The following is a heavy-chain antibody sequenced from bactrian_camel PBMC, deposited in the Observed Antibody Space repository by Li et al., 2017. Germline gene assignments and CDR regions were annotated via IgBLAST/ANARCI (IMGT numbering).Heavy chain of an antibody. CDR2: INSGGGST. CDR1: GFTFSTYP. V-gene: IGHV3S31*01. CDR3: ANSGVGFEVYGGRWYGRFGY. Sequence: VQLVESGGGLVQPGGSLRLSCAASGFTFSTYPMSWVRQAPGKGLEWVSAINSGGGSTYYADSVKGRFTISRDNAKRTLYLQLNSLKTEDTAMYYCANSGVGFEVYGGRWYGRFGYWGQGTQVTVS. D-gene: IGHD6*01. J-gene: IGHJ6*01.